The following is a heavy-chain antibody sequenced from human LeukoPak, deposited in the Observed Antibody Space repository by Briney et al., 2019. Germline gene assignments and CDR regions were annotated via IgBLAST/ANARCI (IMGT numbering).Heavy chain of an antibody. J-gene: IGHJ4*02. CDR2: IYYRGTT. Sequence: SETLSLTCSVSGDSINNHYWSWIRQPPGKGLEWIGYIYYRGTTSYNPFLKSRVTISVDTSKNQFSLKLNSVTAADTAVYYCARLPRYGGYDHFDYWGQGILVIVSS. CDR1: GDSINNHY. D-gene: IGHD5-12*01. V-gene: IGHV4-59*11. CDR3: ARLPRYGGYDHFDY.